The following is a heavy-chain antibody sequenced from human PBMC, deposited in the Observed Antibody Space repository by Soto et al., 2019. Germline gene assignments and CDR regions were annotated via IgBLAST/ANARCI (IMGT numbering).Heavy chain of an antibody. CDR2: IYYSGST. V-gene: IGHV4-39*01. D-gene: IGHD6-6*01. J-gene: IGHJ6*02. CDR1: DGSISSSSHY. Sequence: PSETLSLTCTVSDGSISSSSHYWGWIRQPPGKGLEWIGSIYYSGSTNYNPSLKSRVTISVDTSKKQFSLKVSSVTAADTAVYYCARVAVGADRPNYYYGMDVWGQGTTVTVSS. CDR3: ARVAVGADRPNYYYGMDV.